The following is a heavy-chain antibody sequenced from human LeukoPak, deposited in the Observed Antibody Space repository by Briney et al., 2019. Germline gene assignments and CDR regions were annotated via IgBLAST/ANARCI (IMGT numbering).Heavy chain of an antibody. CDR3: ARDYGQDGYYYYYGMDV. CDR1: GYTFTGYY. J-gene: IGHJ6*02. CDR2: INPNSGGT. V-gene: IGHV1-2*02. D-gene: IGHD3-16*01. Sequence: ASVKVSCKASGYTFTGYYMHWVRQAPGQGLEWMGWINPNSGGTNYAQKFQGRVTITRDTSISTAYMELSRLRSDDTAVYYCARDYGQDGYYYYYGMDVWGQGTTVTVSS.